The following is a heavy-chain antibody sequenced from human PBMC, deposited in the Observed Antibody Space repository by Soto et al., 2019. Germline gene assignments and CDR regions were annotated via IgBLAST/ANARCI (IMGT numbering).Heavy chain of an antibody. V-gene: IGHV3-74*01. CDR1: GFTFSGYW. Sequence: EVQLVESGGGLVQPGGSLRLSCAASGFTFSGYWMHWVRQAPGKGLVWVSCINSDGITRYADSMKGRFTISRDNAKSTLYLQMNSLRVDDTAVYFCARAMVPGRYWGQGTLVTVSS. D-gene: IGHD3-10*01. J-gene: IGHJ1*01. CDR3: ARAMVPGRY. CDR2: INSDGIT.